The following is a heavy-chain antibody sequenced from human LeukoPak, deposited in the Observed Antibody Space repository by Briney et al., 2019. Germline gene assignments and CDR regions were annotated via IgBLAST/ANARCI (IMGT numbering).Heavy chain of an antibody. CDR2: VNTNTGKT. CDR3: ARSSTWEPFDY. CDR1: GYTFSAYE. Sequence: GASVTVSCKASGYTFSAYEINWVRQAGGQGREGVGWVNTNTGKTGYAQKFQGRVTMTRATSLSTVYMELSGLRSDDTAVYYCARSSTWEPFDYWGQGTLVTVSS. J-gene: IGHJ4*02. D-gene: IGHD1-26*01. V-gene: IGHV1-8*02.